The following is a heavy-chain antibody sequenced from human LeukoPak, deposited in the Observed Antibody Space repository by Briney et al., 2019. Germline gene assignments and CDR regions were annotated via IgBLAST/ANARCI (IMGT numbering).Heavy chain of an antibody. CDR1: GYTFTSYY. D-gene: IGHD4-17*01. J-gene: IGHJ4*02. CDR2: FNPSDCRA. Sequence: ASVKVSFKASGYTFTSYYLHWVRQAPGQGLEGMGIFNPSDCRATYTQKFQGRVTITRDTSTSTVYMHLSSLRSDDTAVYYCARQAVTTGWYFDYWGQGTLVAVSS. CDR3: ARQAVTTGWYFDY. V-gene: IGHV1-46*01.